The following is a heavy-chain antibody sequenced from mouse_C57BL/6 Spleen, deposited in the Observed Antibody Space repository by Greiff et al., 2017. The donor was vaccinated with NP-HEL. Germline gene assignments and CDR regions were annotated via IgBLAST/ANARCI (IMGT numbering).Heavy chain of an antibody. CDR1: GFSLTSYG. Sequence: VQLQQSGPGLVQPSQSLSITCTVSGFSLTSYGVHWVRQSPGKGLEWLGVIWSGGSTDYNAAFISRLSISKDNSKSQVFFKMNSLQADDTAIYYCARRGTTVVAPYYYAMDYWGQGTSVTVSS. D-gene: IGHD1-1*01. V-gene: IGHV2-2*01. J-gene: IGHJ4*01. CDR3: ARRGTTVVAPYYYAMDY. CDR2: IWSGGST.